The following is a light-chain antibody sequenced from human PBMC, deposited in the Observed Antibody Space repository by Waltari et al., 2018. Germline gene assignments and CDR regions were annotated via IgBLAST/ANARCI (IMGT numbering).Light chain of an antibody. CDR3: SSYTNSNTYV. V-gene: IGLV2-14*01. CDR1: SSDIRAYNF. J-gene: IGLJ3*02. Sequence: QSALTQPASVSGSPGQSITISRTGSSSDIRAYNFASWYQQHPGKAPKLLIYEVSSRPSGVSHRFSGSKSGNTASLTISGLQTEDETDYYCSSYTNSNTYVFGGGTKLTVL. CDR2: EVS.